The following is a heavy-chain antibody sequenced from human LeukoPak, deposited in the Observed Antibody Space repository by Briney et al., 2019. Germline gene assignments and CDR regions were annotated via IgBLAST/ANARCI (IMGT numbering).Heavy chain of an antibody. V-gene: IGHV3-7*01. J-gene: IGHJ3*02. D-gene: IGHD3-3*01. CDR3: ARRLYDFWSGYPPSDAFDI. Sequence: TGGSLRLSCAASGFTFSSYWMSWVRQAPGKGLEWVAIIKQDGSEKYYVDSVKGRFTISRDNAKNSLYLQMNSLRAEDTAVYYCARRLYDFWSGYPPSDAFDIWGQGTMVTVSS. CDR1: GFTFSSYW. CDR2: IKQDGSEK.